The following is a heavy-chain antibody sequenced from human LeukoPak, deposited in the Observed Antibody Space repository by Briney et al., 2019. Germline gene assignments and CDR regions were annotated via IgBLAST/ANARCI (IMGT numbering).Heavy chain of an antibody. V-gene: IGHV3-30*04. D-gene: IGHD3-10*02. CDR3: AELGITMIGGV. CDR1: GFTFSSYA. J-gene: IGHJ6*04. CDR2: ISYDGSNK. Sequence: GGSLRLSCAASGFTFSSYAMHWVRQAPGKGLEWVAVISYDGSNKYYADSVKGRFTISRDNAKNSLYLQMNSLRAEDTAVYYCAELGITMIGGVWGKGTTVTISS.